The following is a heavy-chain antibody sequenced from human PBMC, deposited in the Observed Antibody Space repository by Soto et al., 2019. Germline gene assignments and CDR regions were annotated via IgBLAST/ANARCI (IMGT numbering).Heavy chain of an antibody. D-gene: IGHD5-12*01. V-gene: IGHV4-39*02. CDR3: AALGGYELLTVLNWFDP. J-gene: IGHJ5*02. Sequence: SETLSLTCTVSGGSVSSSSSYWGLIRQPPGKGLEWIGTIHYTGSSYYNPSFNSRVTTSIDTSRNHFSLTLTSVTAADTAMYYCAALGGYELLTVLNWFDPWGQGTLVTVSS. CDR2: IHYTGSS. CDR1: GGSVSSSSSY.